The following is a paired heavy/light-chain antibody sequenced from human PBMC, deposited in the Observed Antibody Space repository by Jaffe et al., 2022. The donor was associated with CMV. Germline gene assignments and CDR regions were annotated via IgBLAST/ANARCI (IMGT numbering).Heavy chain of an antibody. CDR1: GGSISSTSYY. CDR3: ARRYGDSSGSGYQYYFDY. V-gene: IGHV4-39*01. Sequence: QLQLQESGPGLVKPSETLSLTCTVSGGSISSTSYYWGWIRQPPGKGLEWIGTIYYSGNTYYNPSLKSPVTISVDTSKNQFSLKLSSLTAADTAVYYCARRYGDSSGSGYQYYFDYWGQGTLVTVSS. J-gene: IGHJ4*02. CDR2: IYYSGNT. D-gene: IGHD3-22*01.
Light chain of an antibody. J-gene: IGKJ2*01. V-gene: IGKV4-1*01. CDR1: QSVLYRSDNRNY. Sequence: DIVMTQSPDSLAVSLGERATINCKSSQSVLYRSDNRNYLAWYQQKPGQPPKLLIYWASTRESGVPDRFSGSGSGTDFTLTISSLQAEDVAVYYCHQYYSTPDTFGQGTKLDIK. CDR2: WAS. CDR3: HQYYSTPDT.